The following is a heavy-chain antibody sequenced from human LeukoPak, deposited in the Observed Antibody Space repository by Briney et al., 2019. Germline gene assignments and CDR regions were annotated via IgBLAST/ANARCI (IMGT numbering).Heavy chain of an antibody. CDR1: GFTFSSYE. CDR2: ISSSGSTI. Sequence: PGGSLRLSCAASGFTFSSYEMNWVRQAPGKGLEWVSYISSSGSTIYYADSVKGRFTISRDNAKNSLYLQMNSLRAEDTAVYYCAREEDYYGSGSYNYWGQGTLVTVSS. J-gene: IGHJ4*02. V-gene: IGHV3-48*03. D-gene: IGHD3-10*01. CDR3: AREEDYYGSGSYNY.